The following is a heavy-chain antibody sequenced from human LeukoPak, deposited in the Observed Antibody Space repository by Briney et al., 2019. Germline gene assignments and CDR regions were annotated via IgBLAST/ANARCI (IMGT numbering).Heavy chain of an antibody. J-gene: IGHJ6*03. V-gene: IGHV4-59*01. CDR1: GGSISSYY. D-gene: IGHD6-13*01. CDR2: IFYSGST. CDR3: ARGPDTSTWYYYYMDV. Sequence: SETLSLTCTVSGGSISSYYWSWIRQPPGKGLEWIGYIFYSGSTNYNPSLKSRVTISVDTSKNQFSLKLRSVTAADTAVYYCARGPDTSTWYYYYMDVWGKGTTVTVSS.